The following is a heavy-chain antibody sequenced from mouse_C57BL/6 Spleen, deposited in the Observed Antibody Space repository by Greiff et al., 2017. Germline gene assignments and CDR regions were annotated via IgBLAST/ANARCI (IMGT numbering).Heavy chain of an antibody. CDR2: INPSSGYP. V-gene: IGHV1-7*01. Sequence: QVQLQQSGAELAKPGASVKLSFKASGYTFTSYWMHWVKQRPGQGLEWIGYINPSSGYPKYNQKFKDKATSTADKSSSTAYMQLSSLTYEDSAVYYCAPHYYGSSYWYCDVWGTGTTVTVYS. D-gene: IGHD1-1*01. J-gene: IGHJ1*03. CDR3: APHYYGSSYWYCDV. CDR1: GYTFTSYW.